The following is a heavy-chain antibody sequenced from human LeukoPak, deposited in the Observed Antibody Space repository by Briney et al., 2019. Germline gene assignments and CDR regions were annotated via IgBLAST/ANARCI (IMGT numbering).Heavy chain of an antibody. D-gene: IGHD4/OR15-4a*01. CDR1: GFTFSTYG. J-gene: IGHJ4*02. V-gene: IGHV3-30*18. CDR3: AKDGVITTTPNIGY. CDR2: ISYDGSDK. Sequence: HPGGTLRLSCTASGFTFSTYGMHWVRQAPGKGLEWVAVISYDGSDKYYADSVKGRFTISRDNSKNTVYLQMNSLRAEDTAVYYCAKDGVITTTPNIGYWGQGTLVTVSS.